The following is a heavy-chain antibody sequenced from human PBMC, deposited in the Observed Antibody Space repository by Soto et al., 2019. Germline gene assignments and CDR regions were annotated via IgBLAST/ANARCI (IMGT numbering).Heavy chain of an antibody. CDR2: IYYSGST. D-gene: IGHD3-3*02. Sequence: PSETLSLTCTVSVGSINIGGYYWIWIRQHPGKGLEWIGYIYYSGSTFYNPSLKSRVTISFDTSKNQFSLKLNSVTAADTAVYYCARTAWHFFDYWGQGTLVTVSS. V-gene: IGHV4-31*03. CDR1: VGSINIGGYY. J-gene: IGHJ4*02. CDR3: ARTAWHFFDY.